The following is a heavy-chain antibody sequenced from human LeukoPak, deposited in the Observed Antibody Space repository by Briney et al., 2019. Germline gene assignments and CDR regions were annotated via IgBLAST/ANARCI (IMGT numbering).Heavy chain of an antibody. J-gene: IGHJ3*02. CDR1: GFTFSSYS. Sequence: RSGGSLRLSCAASGFTFSSYSMNWVRQAPGKGLEWVSYISSSSSTIYYADSVKGRFTISRDNAKNSLYLQMNSLRAEDTAVYYCARDKAGATDAFDIWGQGTMVTVSS. CDR3: ARDKAGATDAFDI. CDR2: ISSSSSTI. V-gene: IGHV3-48*01. D-gene: IGHD1-26*01.